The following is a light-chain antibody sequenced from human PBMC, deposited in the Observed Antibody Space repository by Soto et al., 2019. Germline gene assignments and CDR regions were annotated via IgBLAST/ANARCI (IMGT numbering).Light chain of an antibody. CDR3: QQRSNWPPLT. J-gene: IGKJ4*01. CDR2: DTS. V-gene: IGKV3-11*01. CDR1: QSVSIH. Sequence: ETVMTQSPGTLSVSLGERATLSCRASQSVSIHLAWYQQKPGQAPRLLFYDTSTRATGIPARFSGSGSGTDFTLTISSLEPEDFAVYFCQQRSNWPPLTFGGGTKVEIK.